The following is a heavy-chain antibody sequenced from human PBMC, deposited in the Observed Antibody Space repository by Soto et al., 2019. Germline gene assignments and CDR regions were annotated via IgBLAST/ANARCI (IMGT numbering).Heavy chain of an antibody. Sequence: ESVGGVVQPGRSLRLSCAASGFTFSSYAMHWVRQAPGKGLEWVAVISYDGSNKYYADSVKGRFTISRDNSKNTLYLQMNSLRAEDTAVYYCARDRSIAADGDYWGQGTLVTVSS. CDR1: GFTFSSYA. J-gene: IGHJ4*02. CDR3: ARDRSIAADGDY. D-gene: IGHD6-13*01. CDR2: ISYDGSNK. V-gene: IGHV3-30-3*01.